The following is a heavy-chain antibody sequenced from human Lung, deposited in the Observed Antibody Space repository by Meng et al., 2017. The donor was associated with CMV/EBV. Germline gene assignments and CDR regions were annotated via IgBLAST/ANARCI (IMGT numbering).Heavy chain of an antibody. CDR1: GNGFTTYW. Sequence: GGSLRLSCKVSGNGFTTYWIGWVRQISGKGLEWMGIIYPRDSDTVYMMSFQGRVTISADKSINTVYLQWDSLRASDTAMYYCARRDYYDLGSGNWGQGTLVXVSS. D-gene: IGHD3-10*01. CDR2: IYPRDSDT. V-gene: IGHV5-51*01. CDR3: ARRDYYDLGSGN. J-gene: IGHJ4*02.